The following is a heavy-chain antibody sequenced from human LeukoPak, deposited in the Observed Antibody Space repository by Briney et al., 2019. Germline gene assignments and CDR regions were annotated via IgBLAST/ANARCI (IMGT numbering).Heavy chain of an antibody. CDR3: ARDEEGEWLRFG. CDR2: INPNSGGT. D-gene: IGHD5-12*01. V-gene: IGHV1-2*02. CDR1: GYTFTGYY. Sequence: GASVKVSCKASGYTFTGYYMHWVRQAPGQGLEWMGWINPNSGGTNYAQKFQGRVTMTRDTSISTAHMELSRLRSDDTAVYYYARDEEGEWLRFGRGQGTLVTVSS. J-gene: IGHJ4*02.